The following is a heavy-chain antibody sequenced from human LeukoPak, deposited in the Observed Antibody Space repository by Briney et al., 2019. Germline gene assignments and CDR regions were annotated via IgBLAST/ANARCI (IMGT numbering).Heavy chain of an antibody. CDR2: ISWNSGSI. D-gene: IGHD3-9*01. CDR1: GFTFDDYA. Sequence: GRSLRLSCAASGFTFDDYAMHWVRQAPGKGLEWVSGISWNSGSIGYADSVKGRFTISRDNAKNSLYLQMNSLRAEDTALYYCAKDTDDILTGPVDYWGQGTLVTVSS. CDR3: AKDTDDILTGPVDY. V-gene: IGHV3-9*01. J-gene: IGHJ4*02.